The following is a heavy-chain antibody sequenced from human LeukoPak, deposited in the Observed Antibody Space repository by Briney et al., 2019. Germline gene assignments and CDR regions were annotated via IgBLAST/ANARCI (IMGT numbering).Heavy chain of an antibody. J-gene: IGHJ3*02. D-gene: IGHD2-2*01. V-gene: IGHV3-74*01. CDR1: GFTFSSYW. CDR2: ITSDGSST. CDR3: ARLSCSSTSCYHGDAFDI. Sequence: GASLRLSCEASGFTFSSYWMHWVRQAPGKGLVWVSRITSDGSSTIYADSVKGRFTISRDNAKNSLYLQMNSLRAEDTAVYYCARLSCSSTSCYHGDAFDIWGQGTMVTVSS.